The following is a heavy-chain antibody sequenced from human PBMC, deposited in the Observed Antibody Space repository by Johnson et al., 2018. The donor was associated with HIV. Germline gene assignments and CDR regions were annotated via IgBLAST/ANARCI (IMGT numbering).Heavy chain of an antibody. J-gene: IGHJ3*01. CDR2: IYSGGIT. D-gene: IGHD1-26*01. V-gene: IGHV3-66*02. Sequence: VQLVESGGGLVQPGGSLRLSCVGSSNYKSWVRQAPGKGLEWVSVIYSGGITYYADSVKGRFTISRDTSKNMLYLQMNSLRPEDTAVYYCTRGSFTDDAFDVWGLGTMVTVSS. CDR3: TRGSFTDDAFDV. CDR1: SSNY.